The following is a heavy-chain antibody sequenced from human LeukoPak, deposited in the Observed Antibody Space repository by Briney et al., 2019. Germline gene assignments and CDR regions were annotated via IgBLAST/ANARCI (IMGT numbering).Heavy chain of an antibody. Sequence: SETLSLTCAVYGGSFSGYYWSWIRQPPGKGLEWIGEINLRGSTTYNPSLKSRVTISLDESKNQFSLKLSSVTAADTAVYYCARGLRVGYDSSGYYYGEGLGFDYWGQGTLVTVSS. CDR2: INLRGST. J-gene: IGHJ4*02. CDR3: ARGLRVGYDSSGYYYGEGLGFDY. D-gene: IGHD3-22*01. V-gene: IGHV4-34*01. CDR1: GGSFSGYY.